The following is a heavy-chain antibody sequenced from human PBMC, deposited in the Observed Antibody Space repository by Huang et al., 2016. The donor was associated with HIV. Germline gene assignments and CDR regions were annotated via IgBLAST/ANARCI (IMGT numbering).Heavy chain of an antibody. CDR3: AHTFAAELLTNYFHP. V-gene: IGHV2-5*01. D-gene: IGHD1-26*01. J-gene: IGHJ5*02. CDR1: GFSLNTGAMG. Sequence: QITLKESGPTVVKPTQTLTLTCTFSGFSLNTGAMGVGWIRQPPGKALAWLALIYWNNDKRYTPSRKTRLTITKDTSKNQVVLKITNVTPADTATYYCAHTFAAELLTNYFHPWGQGAPVTVSS. CDR2: IYWNNDK.